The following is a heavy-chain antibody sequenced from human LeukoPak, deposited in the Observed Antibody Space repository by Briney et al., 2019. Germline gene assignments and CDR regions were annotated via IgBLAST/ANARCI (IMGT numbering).Heavy chain of an antibody. D-gene: IGHD6-13*01. Sequence: PSETLSLTCTVSGGSISSHYWSWIRLPPGKGLEWIAYIYYSGSTNYNPSLKSRVTISVDTSKNQFSLKLSSVTAADTAVYYCARRYSSSWWDYYYYMDVWGKGTTVNVSS. J-gene: IGHJ6*03. V-gene: IGHV4-59*11. CDR2: IYYSGST. CDR1: GGSISSHY. CDR3: ARRYSSSWWDYYYYMDV.